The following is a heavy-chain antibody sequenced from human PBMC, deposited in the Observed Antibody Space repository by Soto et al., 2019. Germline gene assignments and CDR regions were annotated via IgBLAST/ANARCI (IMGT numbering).Heavy chain of an antibody. CDR3: VMVDNYVTPTPQDV. CDR1: GYIFVNYG. J-gene: IGHJ6*02. CDR2: ISPYTGNT. D-gene: IGHD3-16*01. V-gene: IGHV1-18*01. Sequence: QVQLVQSGDEVKKHGASVKVSRKASGYIFVNYGIAWVREAPGQGLEWMGWISPYTGNTHSASKVQGRLTMTTDTSTSTAYMDLGSLTSDDTAVYYCVMVDNYVTPTPQDVWGQGTTVTVSS.